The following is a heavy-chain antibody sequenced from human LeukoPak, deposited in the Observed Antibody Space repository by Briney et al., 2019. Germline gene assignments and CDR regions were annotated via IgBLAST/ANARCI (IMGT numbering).Heavy chain of an antibody. Sequence: GGSLRLSCAASGFTFSSYWMHWVRQAPGKGLVWVSRINSDGSSTSYADSVKGRFTISRDNAKNTLYLQMNSLRAEDTAVYYCATEHSSGWYFSDYWGQGTLVTVSS. J-gene: IGHJ4*02. CDR2: INSDGSST. V-gene: IGHV3-74*01. CDR1: GFTFSSYW. CDR3: ATEHSSGWYFSDY. D-gene: IGHD6-19*01.